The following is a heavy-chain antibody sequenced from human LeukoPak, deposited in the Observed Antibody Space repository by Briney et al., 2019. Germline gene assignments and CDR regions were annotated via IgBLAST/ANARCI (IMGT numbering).Heavy chain of an antibody. V-gene: IGHV4-39*01. CDR3: ARQYCGGSCYLRTYYYYYMDV. D-gene: IGHD2-15*01. CDR2: IYYSGST. Sequence: SETLSLTCTVSGGSISSSSYYWGWIRQPPGKGLEWIGTIYYSGSTYYNPSLKSRVTISVDTSKNQFSLKLSSVTAADTAVYYCARQYCGGSCYLRTYYYYYMDVWGKGTTVTISS. CDR1: GGSISSSSYY. J-gene: IGHJ6*03.